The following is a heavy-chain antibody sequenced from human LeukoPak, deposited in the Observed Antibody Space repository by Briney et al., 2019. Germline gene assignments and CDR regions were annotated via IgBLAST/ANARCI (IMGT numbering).Heavy chain of an antibody. Sequence: NTSETLSLTCAVYGGSFSGYYWTWIRQPPGKGLEWIGNVYYSGSTNYNPSLKSRVTISVDTSKNQFSLKLRSVTAADTAVYYCATSQSWLVPYSFDYWGQGTLVTVSS. D-gene: IGHD6-19*01. J-gene: IGHJ4*02. CDR2: VYYSGST. CDR1: GGSFSGYY. V-gene: IGHV4-59*01. CDR3: ATSQSWLVPYSFDY.